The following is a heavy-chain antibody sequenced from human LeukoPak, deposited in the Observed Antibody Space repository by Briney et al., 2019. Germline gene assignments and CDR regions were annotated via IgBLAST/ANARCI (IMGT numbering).Heavy chain of an antibody. D-gene: IGHD2-21*02. J-gene: IGHJ6*03. CDR3: ARSDVYYYYMDV. CDR1: GGSISSYY. Sequence: SETLSLTCTVSGGSISSYYWSWIRQPPGKGLGWNGYIYYSGSTNYNPSLKSRVTISVDTSKNQFSLKLSSVTAADTAVYYCARSDVYYYYMDVWGKGTTVTVSS. V-gene: IGHV4-59*01. CDR2: IYYSGST.